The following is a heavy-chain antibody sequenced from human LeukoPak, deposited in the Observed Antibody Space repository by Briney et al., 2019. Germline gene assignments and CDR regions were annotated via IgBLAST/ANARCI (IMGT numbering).Heavy chain of an antibody. CDR1: GFSFSSYA. CDR3: AKDPAVVAAPPSFDP. D-gene: IGHD2-15*01. J-gene: IGHJ5*02. CDR2: ISYDGSSQ. V-gene: IGHV3-30*04. Sequence: GGSLRLSCAASGFSFSSYAMHWVRQAPGKGLEWVAVISYDGSSQYYADSVKGRFTISRDNAKNTLYLQMNSLRAEDTAVYYCAKDPAVVAAPPSFDPWGQGTLVTVSS.